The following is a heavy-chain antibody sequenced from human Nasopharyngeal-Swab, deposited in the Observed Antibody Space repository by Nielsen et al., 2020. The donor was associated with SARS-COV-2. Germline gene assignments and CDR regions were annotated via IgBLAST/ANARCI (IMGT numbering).Heavy chain of an antibody. V-gene: IGHV1-69*13. CDR1: GGSFSSYA. CDR2: IIPIFGTA. CDR3: ARGGYCSSTSCYNPYYYGMDV. Sequence: SVKVSCKASGGSFSSYAISWVRQAPGQGLGWMGGIIPIFGTANYAQKFQGRVTITADESTSTAYMELSSLRSEDTAVYYCARGGYCSSTSCYNPYYYGMDVWGQGTTVTVSS. J-gene: IGHJ6*02. D-gene: IGHD2-2*02.